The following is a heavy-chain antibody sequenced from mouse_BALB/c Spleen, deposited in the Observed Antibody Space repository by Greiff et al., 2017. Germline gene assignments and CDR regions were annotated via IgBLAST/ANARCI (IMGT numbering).Heavy chain of an antibody. D-gene: IGHD1-1*01. CDR3: ARHGRNYGSSSRYAMDY. V-gene: IGHV5-6*01. J-gene: IGHJ4*01. Sequence: EVQLVESGGDLVKPGGSLKLSCAASGFTFSSYGMSWVRQTPDKRLEWVATISSGGSYTYYPDSVKGRFTISRDNAKNTLYLQMSSLKSEDTAMYYCARHGRNYGSSSRYAMDYWGQGTSVTVSS. CDR2: ISSGGSYT. CDR1: GFTFSSYG.